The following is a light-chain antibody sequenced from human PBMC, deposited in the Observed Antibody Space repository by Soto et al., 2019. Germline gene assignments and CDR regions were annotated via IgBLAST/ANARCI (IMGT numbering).Light chain of an antibody. J-gene: IGKJ5*01. Sequence: EIVMTQSPVTLSVSPGERSTLSCKACQDLSRSLAWYWQKPVQAPRLLIYHASNRATGGLARCSGSRSGRDVTLTIISLEPEDYAVYYYQQRSNSFSSTFGQGTRLDIK. V-gene: IGKV3-11*02. CDR3: QQRSNSFSST. CDR2: HAS. CDR1: QDLSRS.